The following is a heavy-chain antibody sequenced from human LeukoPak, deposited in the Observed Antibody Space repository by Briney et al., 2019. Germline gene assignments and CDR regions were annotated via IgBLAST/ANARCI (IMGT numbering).Heavy chain of an antibody. CDR2: ISSSSSYI. D-gene: IGHD3-9*01. Sequence: PGGSLRLSCAASGFTFSSYSMNWVRQAPGKGLEWVSSISSSSSYISYADSVKGRFTISRDNAKNSLYLQMNSLRAEDTAVYYCARDPIRYFDWFDFWGQGTLVTVFS. V-gene: IGHV3-21*01. CDR1: GFTFSSYS. J-gene: IGHJ4*02. CDR3: ARDPIRYFDWFDF.